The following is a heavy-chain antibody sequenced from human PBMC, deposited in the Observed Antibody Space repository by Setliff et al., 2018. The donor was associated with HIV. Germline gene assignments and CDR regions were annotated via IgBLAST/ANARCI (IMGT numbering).Heavy chain of an antibody. V-gene: IGHV4-34*01. CDR2: INYSGST. J-gene: IGHJ3*02. D-gene: IGHD6-6*01. Sequence: ASETLSLTCGVYVGSLRSYYWSWIRQSPGKGLEWIGEINYSGSTNYNPSLKSRVTISIDTSKNQFSLKLSSVTAADTAVYYCARGLDSWSSHVFDMWGQGTMVTVSS. CDR1: VGSLRSYY. CDR3: ARGLDSWSSHVFDM.